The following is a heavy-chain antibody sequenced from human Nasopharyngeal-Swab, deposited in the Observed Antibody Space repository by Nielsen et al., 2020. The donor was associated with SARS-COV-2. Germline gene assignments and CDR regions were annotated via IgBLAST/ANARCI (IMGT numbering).Heavy chain of an antibody. CDR3: TTDLRSAGLTKNRLLLWFGELRRTNWFDP. V-gene: IGHV3-15*01. J-gene: IGHJ5*02. CDR2: LKWKCDGGAT. Sequence: QGRDGRLKWKCDGGATGYAAPVKGRFTISRDDSKNTLYLQMNSLKTEDTAVYYCTTDLRSAGLTKNRLLLWFGELRRTNWFDPWGQGTLVTVSS. D-gene: IGHD3-10*01.